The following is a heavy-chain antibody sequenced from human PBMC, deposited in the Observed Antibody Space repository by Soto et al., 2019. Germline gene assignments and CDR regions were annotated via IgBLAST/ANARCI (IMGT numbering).Heavy chain of an antibody. CDR1: GGSISSSSYY. CDR2: IYYSGST. CDR3: ARRYYDFWSGYENWFDP. D-gene: IGHD3-3*01. V-gene: IGHV4-39*01. J-gene: IGHJ5*02. Sequence: SETLSLTCTVSGGSISSSSYYWGWIRQPPGKGLEWIGSIYYSGSTYYNPSLKSRVTISVDTSKNQFSLKLSSVTAADTAVYYCARRYYDFWSGYENWFDPWGQGTLVTVS.